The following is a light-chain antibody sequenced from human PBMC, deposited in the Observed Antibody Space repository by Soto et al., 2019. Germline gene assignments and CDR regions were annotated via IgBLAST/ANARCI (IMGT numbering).Light chain of an antibody. Sequence: VITPSPDSLAFSLGYRSTINCNSIHTLLFGSNSKNYLAWYQQKPGQPPKLLIYSASTRESGVPDRFSGSGSGTEFTLTISSLQPDDFATYYCQQYNSYSPITFGQGTRLEIK. V-gene: IGKV4-1*01. J-gene: IGKJ5*01. CDR2: SAS. CDR1: HTLLFGSNSKNY. CDR3: QQYNSYSPIT.